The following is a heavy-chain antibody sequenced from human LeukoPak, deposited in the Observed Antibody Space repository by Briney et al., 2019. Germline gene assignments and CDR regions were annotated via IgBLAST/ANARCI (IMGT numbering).Heavy chain of an antibody. Sequence: GGSLRLSCAASGFTFSSYGMSWVRQAPGKGLEWVSAISGSGGSTYYADSVKGRFTISRDNSKNTLYLQMNSLRAEDTAVYYCAKDYIDYYDSSGDAFDIWGQGTMVTVSS. D-gene: IGHD3-22*01. V-gene: IGHV3-23*01. J-gene: IGHJ3*02. CDR1: GFTFSSYG. CDR2: ISGSGGST. CDR3: AKDYIDYYDSSGDAFDI.